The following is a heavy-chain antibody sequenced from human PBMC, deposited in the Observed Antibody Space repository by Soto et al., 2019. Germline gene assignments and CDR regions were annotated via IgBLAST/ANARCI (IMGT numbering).Heavy chain of an antibody. J-gene: IGHJ4*02. CDR3: ARSPIAAAGTAILAFDY. CDR2: IYHSGST. D-gene: IGHD6-13*01. CDR1: GGSISRSNW. Sequence: QVQLQESGPGLVKPSGTLSLTCAVSGGSISRSNWWSWVRQPPGKGLEWIGEIYHSGSTNYNPSLKGRVPISVDKSKNQFSLKLSSVTAADTAVYYCARSPIAAAGTAILAFDYWGQGTLVTVSS. V-gene: IGHV4-4*02.